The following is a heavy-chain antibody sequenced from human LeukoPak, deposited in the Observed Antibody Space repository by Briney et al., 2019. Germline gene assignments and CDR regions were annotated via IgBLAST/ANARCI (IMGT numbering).Heavy chain of an antibody. CDR3: ARTTTVRGTYYMDV. D-gene: IGHD3-10*01. CDR2: IYYSGST. V-gene: IGHV4-59*01. J-gene: IGHJ6*03. CDR1: GGSISSYY. Sequence: SETLSLTCTVSGGSISSYYWSWIRQPPGKGLEWIGYIYYSGSTNYNPSLKSRVTISVDTSKNRFSLKLRSVTAADTAVYYCARTTTVRGTYYMDVWGKGTTVTISS.